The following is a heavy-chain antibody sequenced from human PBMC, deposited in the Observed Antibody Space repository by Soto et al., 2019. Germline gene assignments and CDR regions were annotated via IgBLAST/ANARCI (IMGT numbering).Heavy chain of an antibody. CDR3: ARDSGYDLLIRYYYYGMDV. D-gene: IGHD5-12*01. CDR1: GFTFSDYY. Sequence: DWTGGSLRLSCAASGFTFSDYYMSWIRQAPGKGLEWASYISSSGSTIYYADSVKGRFTISRDNAKNSLYLQMNSLRAEDTAVYYCARDSGYDLLIRYYYYGMDVWGQGTTVTVSS. V-gene: IGHV3-11*01. CDR2: ISSSGSTI. J-gene: IGHJ6*02.